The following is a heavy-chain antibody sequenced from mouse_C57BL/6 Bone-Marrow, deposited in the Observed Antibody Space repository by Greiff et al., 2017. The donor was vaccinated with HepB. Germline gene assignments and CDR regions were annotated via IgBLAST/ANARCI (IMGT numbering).Heavy chain of an antibody. CDR2: INYDGSST. D-gene: IGHD1-1*01. CDR3: ARGGTTDYFDY. CDR1: GFTFSDYY. V-gene: IGHV5-16*01. Sequence: EVQLVESEGGLVQPGSSMKLSCTASGFTFSDYYMAWVRQVPEKGLEWVANINYDGSSTYYLDSLKSRFIISRDNAKNILYLQMSSLKSEDTATYYCARGGTTDYFDYWGQGTTLTVSS. J-gene: IGHJ2*01.